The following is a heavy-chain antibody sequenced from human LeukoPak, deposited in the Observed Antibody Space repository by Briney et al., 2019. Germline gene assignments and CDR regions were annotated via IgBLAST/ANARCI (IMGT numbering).Heavy chain of an antibody. CDR2: IKNEVDGGTT. CDR3: TTIRGFCGGRSCLGY. J-gene: IGHJ4*02. D-gene: IGHD2-15*01. CDR1: GFAFSHAW. Sequence: GGSLRLSCAVSGFAFSHAWMSWVRQAPGKGLEWVGRIKNEVDGGTTDYAAPVKGRFTIARDDSKNTLYLQMNSLKSEDTAVYYCTTIRGFCGGRSCLGYWGQGTLVTVSS. V-gene: IGHV3-15*01.